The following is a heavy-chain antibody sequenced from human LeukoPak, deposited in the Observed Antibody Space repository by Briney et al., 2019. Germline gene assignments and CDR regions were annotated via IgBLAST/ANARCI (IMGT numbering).Heavy chain of an antibody. V-gene: IGHV3-23*01. CDR3: AKDATPRNAIWDYFDL. J-gene: IGHJ4*02. CDR1: GISFNIHA. D-gene: IGHD1-14*01. CDR2: IGGGDDT. Sequence: GGSLRLSCAASGISFNIHAMHWVRQAPGKGLEWVSSIGGGDDTHYADSVKGRFTVSRDDSKDTVYLQMNSLRGEDTAIYYCAKDATPRNAIWDYFDLWGQGILVTVSS.